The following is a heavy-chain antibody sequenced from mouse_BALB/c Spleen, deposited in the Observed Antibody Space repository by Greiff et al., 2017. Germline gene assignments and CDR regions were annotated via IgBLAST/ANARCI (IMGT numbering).Heavy chain of an antibody. CDR3: NAWGTTVVAYYAMDY. Sequence: EVQVVESGAELVRSGASVKLSCTASGFNIKDYYMHWVKQRPEQGLEWIGWIDPENGDTEYAPKFQGKATMTADTSSNTAYLQLSSLTSEDTAVYYCNAWGTTVVAYYAMDYWGQGTTLTVSS. CDR1: GFNIKDYY. J-gene: IGHJ2*01. CDR2: IDPENGDT. D-gene: IGHD1-1*01. V-gene: IGHV14-4*02.